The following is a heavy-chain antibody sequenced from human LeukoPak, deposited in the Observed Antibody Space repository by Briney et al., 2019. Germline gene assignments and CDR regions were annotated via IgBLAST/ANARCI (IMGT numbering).Heavy chain of an antibody. CDR1: GNIFIGYW. J-gene: IGHJ6*03. CDR2: IYPGDSDT. V-gene: IGHV5-51*01. D-gene: IGHD1-26*01. CDR3: VRVRVGASASDYDFYYMDV. Sequence: GESLKISCKGSGNIFIGYWIGWVRQMPGKGLEWMGVIYPGDSDTRYSPSFQGQVTISADKSISTAYLQWSSLKPSDTAVYYCVRVRVGASASDYDFYYMDVWGTGTTVTISS.